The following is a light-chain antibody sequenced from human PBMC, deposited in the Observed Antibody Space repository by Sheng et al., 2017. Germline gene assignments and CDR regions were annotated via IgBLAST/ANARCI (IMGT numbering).Light chain of an antibody. J-gene: IGKJ1*01. CDR1: QSVSSTY. V-gene: IGKV3-20*01. CDR3: QQYGTSPRM. Sequence: EVVLTQSPVTLSSSPGKRATLSCRASQSVSSTYLAWYQQKPGQAPRLLIYGSSIRATGVPDRFSGSGSGTDFTLTISRLEAEDFAVYYCQQYGTSPRMFGQGTKVEIK. CDR2: GSS.